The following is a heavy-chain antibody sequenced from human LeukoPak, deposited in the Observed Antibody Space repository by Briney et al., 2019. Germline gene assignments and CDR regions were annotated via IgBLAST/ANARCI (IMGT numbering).Heavy chain of an antibody. J-gene: IGHJ6*02. CDR2: ISAYNGNT. Sequence: ASVKVSCKASGYTFTSYSISWVRQAPGQGLEWMGWISAYNGNTNYAQKLQGRVTMTTDTSTSTAYMELRSLRSDDTAVYYCARALIAVAGLYGMDVWGQGTTVTVSS. CDR3: ARALIAVAGLYGMDV. V-gene: IGHV1-18*04. CDR1: GYTFTSYS. D-gene: IGHD6-19*01.